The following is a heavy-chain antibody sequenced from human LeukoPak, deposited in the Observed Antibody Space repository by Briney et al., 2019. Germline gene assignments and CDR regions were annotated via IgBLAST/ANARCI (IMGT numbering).Heavy chain of an antibody. Sequence: PGGSLRLSCAASGFTFSSCAMSWVRQAPGKGLEWVSAISGSGGTTYYADSVKGRFTISRDNSKNTLYLQMNSLRAEDTAVYYCATDGGYCSSTSCYTYFDYWGQGTLVTVSS. D-gene: IGHD2-2*02. CDR1: GFTFSSCA. CDR3: ATDGGYCSSTSCYTYFDY. CDR2: ISGSGGTT. V-gene: IGHV3-23*01. J-gene: IGHJ4*02.